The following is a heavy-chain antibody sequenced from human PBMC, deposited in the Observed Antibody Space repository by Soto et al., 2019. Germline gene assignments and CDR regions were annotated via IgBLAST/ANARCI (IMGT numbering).Heavy chain of an antibody. D-gene: IGHD3-10*01. V-gene: IGHV3-15*01. CDR3: VTDHLLWFGEYFRRGDYGMDV. J-gene: IGHJ6*02. CDR1: GSTFSSSE. CDR2: IKSSSDGATT. Sequence: GGSLRLSCAASGSTFSSSEMHWVRQAPGKGLEWVGLIKSSSDGATTEYASPVNGRFTISRDDSQNTLYLQMNGLKTEDTAVYYCVTDHLLWFGEYFRRGDYGMDVWGQGTTVTVSS.